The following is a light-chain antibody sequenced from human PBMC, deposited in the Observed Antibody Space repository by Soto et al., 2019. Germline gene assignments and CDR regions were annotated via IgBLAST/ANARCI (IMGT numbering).Light chain of an antibody. V-gene: IGKV3-20*01. Sequence: EIVLTQSPGTLSLSPGERATLSCRASQSVSSSYLAGYQQKPGQAPRLRSYGASSRATGIPDRFSGSGSGTDFTLTISRLEPEDFAVYYCQRYGSSPTFGQGTKVEIK. CDR1: QSVSSSY. CDR2: GAS. J-gene: IGKJ1*01. CDR3: QRYGSSPT.